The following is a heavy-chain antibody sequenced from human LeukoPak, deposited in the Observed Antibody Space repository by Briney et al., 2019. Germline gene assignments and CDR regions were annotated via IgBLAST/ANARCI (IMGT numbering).Heavy chain of an antibody. J-gene: IGHJ6*03. CDR3: ARDGADSSGYGYYYYYYMDV. Sequence: IPSETLSLTCTVSGGSISSGSYYWSWIRQPAGKGLEWIGLIYTSGSTNYNPSLKSRVTISVDTSKNQFSLKLSSVTAADTAVYYCARDGADSSGYGYYYYYYMDVWGKGTTVTVSS. CDR1: GGSISSGSYY. CDR2: IYTSGST. V-gene: IGHV4-61*02. D-gene: IGHD3-22*01.